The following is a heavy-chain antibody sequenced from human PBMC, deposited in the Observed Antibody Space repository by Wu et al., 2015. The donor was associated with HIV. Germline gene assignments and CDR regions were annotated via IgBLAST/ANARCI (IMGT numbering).Heavy chain of an antibody. CDR2: LIPMYGTA. CDR1: GATFTSYA. Sequence: QVQLLQSGAEVKNPGSSVRVSCKASGATFTSYALSWVRQAPGQGLEWMGRLIPMYGTANYAQKFQGRVTVTRDRSTNTVFMDLSGLRSDDAAVYYCAPEKGGTYYFDSWGQGTLVTVSS. J-gene: IGHJ4*02. CDR3: APEKGGTYYFDS. V-gene: IGHV1-69*05. D-gene: IGHD1-26*01.